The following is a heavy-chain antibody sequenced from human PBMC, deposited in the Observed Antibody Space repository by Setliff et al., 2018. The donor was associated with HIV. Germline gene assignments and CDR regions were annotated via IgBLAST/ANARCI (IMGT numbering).Heavy chain of an antibody. CDR3: ARDRPPSTVDMLGAFDR. CDR1: GGSISDSNHY. V-gene: IGHV4-39*07. CDR2: IYYTGST. D-gene: IGHD4-17*01. Sequence: PSETLSLTCTVSGGSISDSNHYWGWIRQPPGKGLEWIASIYYTGSTYYNPSLKSRVTISIDTSKNLFSLKLSSVTAADTAVYYCARDRPPSTVDMLGAFDRWGQGTMVTVSS. J-gene: IGHJ3*02.